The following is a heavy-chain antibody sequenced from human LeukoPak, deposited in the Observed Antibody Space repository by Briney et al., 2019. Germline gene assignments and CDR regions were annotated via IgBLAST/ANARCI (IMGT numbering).Heavy chain of an antibody. CDR1: GLPFSSYG. D-gene: IGHD3-10*01. J-gene: IGHJ4*02. Sequence: PGGSLELSCAASGLPFSSYGLSGVGQAPGKGLEGVSAISGSGGSTYYADSVKGRFTISRDNSKNTLYLQMNSLRAEDTAVYYCAARMVRGVIDYWGQGTLVTVSS. CDR3: AARMVRGVIDY. V-gene: IGHV3-23*01. CDR2: ISGSGGST.